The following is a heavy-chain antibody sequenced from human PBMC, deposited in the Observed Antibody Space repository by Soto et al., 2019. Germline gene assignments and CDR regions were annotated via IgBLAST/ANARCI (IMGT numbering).Heavy chain of an antibody. D-gene: IGHD3-22*01. CDR1: GFTFSSYG. V-gene: IGHV3-33*01. CDR2: IWYDGSNK. J-gene: IGHJ4*02. CDR3: AREKDYYDSSGSNYFDY. Sequence: GGSLRLSCAASGFTFSSYGMHWVRQAPGKGLEWVAVIWYDGSNKYYADSVKGRFTISRDNSKNTLYLQMNSLRAEDTAVYYCAREKDYYDSSGSNYFDYWGQGTLVTVSS.